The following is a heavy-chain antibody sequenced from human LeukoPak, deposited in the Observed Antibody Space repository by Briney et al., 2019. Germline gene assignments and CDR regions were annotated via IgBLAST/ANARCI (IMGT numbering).Heavy chain of an antibody. J-gene: IGHJ4*02. CDR3: ARDSRVSNSLPFDC. CDR2: INHSGST. CDR1: GGSFSGYY. Sequence: SETLSLTCAVYGGSFSGYYWSWIRQPPGKGLEWIGEINHSGSTNYNPSLKSRVTISVDTSKNQFSLKLSSVTPEDTAVYYCARDSRVSNSLPFDCWGQGTLVTVSS. D-gene: IGHD4-11*01. V-gene: IGHV4-34*01.